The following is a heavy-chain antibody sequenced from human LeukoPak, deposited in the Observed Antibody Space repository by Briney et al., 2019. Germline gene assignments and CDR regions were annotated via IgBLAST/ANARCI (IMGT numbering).Heavy chain of an antibody. CDR3: ASISSGR. CDR1: GGSISSSGYY. V-gene: IGHV4-39*07. D-gene: IGHD3-3*02. Sequence: PSETLSLTCTVSGGSISSSGYYWGWVRQPPGKGLEWIGSIYYSGITYYNPSLKSRVTISVATSKNPFSLKLSSVTAADTAVYCCASISSGRWGQGTLVTVSS. CDR2: IYYSGIT. J-gene: IGHJ4*02.